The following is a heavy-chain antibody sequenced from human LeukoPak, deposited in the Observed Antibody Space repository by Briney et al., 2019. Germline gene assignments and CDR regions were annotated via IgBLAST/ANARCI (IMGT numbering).Heavy chain of an antibody. Sequence: GASVKVSCKASGYTFTGYYMHWVRQAPGQGLEWMGWINPNSGGTNYAQKLQGRVTMTTDTSTSTAYMELRSLRSDDTAVYYCARAAMVRGVLIKGFDYWGQGTLVTVSS. J-gene: IGHJ4*02. D-gene: IGHD3-10*01. CDR2: INPNSGGT. CDR3: ARAAMVRGVLIKGFDY. CDR1: GYTFTGYY. V-gene: IGHV1-2*02.